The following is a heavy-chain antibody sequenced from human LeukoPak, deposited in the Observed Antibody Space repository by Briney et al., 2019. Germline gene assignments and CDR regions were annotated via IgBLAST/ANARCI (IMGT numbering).Heavy chain of an antibody. CDR3: ARDGHGFNGGGGF. CDR1: GDSISSGGYY. D-gene: IGHD6-25*01. J-gene: IGHJ4*02. CDR2: VHHSGSS. Sequence: SQTLCLTCTVSGDSISSGGYYWSWIRQPPGKGVEWIGYVHHSGSSFYNPSLKSRVTMSVDRSKNQFSLKLTSVTAADTAVYYCARDGHGFNGGGGFWGQGTLVTVSS. V-gene: IGHV4-30-2*01.